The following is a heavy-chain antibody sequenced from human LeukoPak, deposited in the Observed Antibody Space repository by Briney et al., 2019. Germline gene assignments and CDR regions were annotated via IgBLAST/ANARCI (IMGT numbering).Heavy chain of an antibody. CDR2: ISGSGGST. Sequence: GGSLRLSCAASGFTFSSYAMSWVRQAPGKGLEWVSAISGSGGSTYYADSVKGRFTISRDNSKNTLYLQMNSLRAEDTAVYYCAKGPDHYYDSSGYYFGAFDIWGQGTMVTVSS. CDR1: GFTFSSYA. D-gene: IGHD3-22*01. J-gene: IGHJ3*02. CDR3: AKGPDHYYDSSGYYFGAFDI. V-gene: IGHV3-23*01.